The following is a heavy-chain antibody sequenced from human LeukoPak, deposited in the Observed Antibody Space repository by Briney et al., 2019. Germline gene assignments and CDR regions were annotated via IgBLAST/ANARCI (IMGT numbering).Heavy chain of an antibody. J-gene: IGHJ6*02. Sequence: GGSLRLSCAASGFTFSSYAMHWVRQAPGKGLEWVAVISYDGSNKYYADFVKGRFTISRDNSKNTLYLQMNSLRAEDTAVYYCSTVTRFVTIWGVIAGEYYYGMDAWGQGTTVIVSS. CDR2: ISYDGSNK. CDR1: GFTFSSYA. CDR3: STVTRFVTIWGVIAGEYYYGMDA. V-gene: IGHV3-30-3*01. D-gene: IGHD3-16*02.